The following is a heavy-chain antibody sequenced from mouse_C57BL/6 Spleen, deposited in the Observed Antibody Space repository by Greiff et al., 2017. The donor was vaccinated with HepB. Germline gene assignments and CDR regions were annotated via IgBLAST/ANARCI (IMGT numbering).Heavy chain of an antibody. CDR1: GYTFTSYW. CDR2: IHPNSGST. V-gene: IGHV1-64*01. CDR3: ARNLYYFDY. J-gene: IGHJ2*01. Sequence: QVQLQQPGAELVKPGASVKLSCKASGYTFTSYWMHWVKRRPGQGLEWIGTIHPNSGSTNYNEKFKSKATLTVDKSSSTAYMQLSSLTSEDSAVYYCARNLYYFDYWGQGTTLTVSS.